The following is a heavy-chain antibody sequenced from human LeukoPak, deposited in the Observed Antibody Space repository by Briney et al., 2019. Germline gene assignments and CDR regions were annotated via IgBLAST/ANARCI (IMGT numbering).Heavy chain of an antibody. J-gene: IGHJ4*02. Sequence: GGSLRLSCAASGFTVSSNYMSWVRQAPGKGLEWVSVISFDGTTYYADSVKGRFSISRDNSKNTLYLQMNSLRAEDTAVYYCARLRSSSPVKVHWGQGTLVTVSS. CDR3: ARLRSSSPVKVH. V-gene: IGHV3-66*01. CDR2: ISFDGTT. CDR1: GFTVSSNY. D-gene: IGHD6-6*01.